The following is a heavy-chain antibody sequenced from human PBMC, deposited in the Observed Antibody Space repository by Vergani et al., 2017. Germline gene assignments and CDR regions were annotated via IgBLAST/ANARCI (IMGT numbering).Heavy chain of an antibody. CDR2: IYYSGST. V-gene: IGHV4-31*02. D-gene: IGHD6-13*01. CDR3: ARGSGIAAAGTFDY. J-gene: IGHJ4*02. CDR1: GFTFSSYA. Sequence: VQLLESGGGLVQPGGSLRLSCAASGFTFSSYAMSWVRQAPGKGLEWIGYIYYSGSTYYNPSLKSRVTISVDTSKNQFSLKLSSVTAADTAVYYCARGSGIAAAGTFDYWGQGTLVTVSS.